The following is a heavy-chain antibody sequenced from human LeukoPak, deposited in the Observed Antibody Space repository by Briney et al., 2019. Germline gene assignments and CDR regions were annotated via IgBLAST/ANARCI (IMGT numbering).Heavy chain of an antibody. V-gene: IGHV3-74*01. D-gene: IGHD5-18*01. CDR2: INSDGSIT. J-gene: IGHJ6*02. Sequence: PEGSLRLSCAASGFTFESYWMHWVRQAPGKGLVWVSHINSDGSITSYADSVKGRFTISRDNAKNTLYLQMNSLRAEDTAVYYCARDAVDTANAVWGQGTTVTVSS. CDR3: ARDAVDTANAV. CDR1: GFTFESYW.